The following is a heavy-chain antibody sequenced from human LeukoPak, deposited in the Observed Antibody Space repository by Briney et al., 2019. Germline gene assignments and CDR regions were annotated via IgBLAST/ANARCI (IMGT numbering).Heavy chain of an antibody. J-gene: IGHJ4*02. CDR3: ARSPGYSSGWYFFYPLDY. V-gene: IGHV1-69*06. D-gene: IGHD6-19*01. Sequence: ASVKVSCKASGGTFSSYAISWVRQAPGQGLEWMGGIIPIFGTANYAQKFQGRVTITADKSTSTAYMELSSLRSEDMAVYYCARSPGYSSGWYFFYPLDYWGQGTLVTVSS. CDR2: IIPIFGTA. CDR1: GGTFSSYA.